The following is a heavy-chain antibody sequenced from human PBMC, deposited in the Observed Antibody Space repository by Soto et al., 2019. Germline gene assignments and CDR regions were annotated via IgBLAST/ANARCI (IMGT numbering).Heavy chain of an antibody. CDR1: GGSISSSSYY. D-gene: IGHD3-16*01. CDR2: IYYSGST. V-gene: IGHV4-39*01. Sequence: SETLSLTCAVCGGSISSSSYYGGWIRQPPGKGLEWIGSIYYSGSTYYNPSLKSRVTISVDTSKNQFSLKLSSVTAADTAVYYCARLGYYDYVWGSYPPRYYYYGMDVWGQGTTVTVS. J-gene: IGHJ6*02. CDR3: ARLGYYDYVWGSYPPRYYYYGMDV.